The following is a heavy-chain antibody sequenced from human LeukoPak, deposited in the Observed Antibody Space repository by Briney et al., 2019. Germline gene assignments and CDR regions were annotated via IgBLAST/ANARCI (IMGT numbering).Heavy chain of an antibody. CDR3: ARESIAAAGTGYYYYMDV. CDR1: GYTFTGYY. D-gene: IGHD6-13*01. J-gene: IGHJ6*03. CDR2: INPNSGGT. V-gene: IGHV1-2*02. Sequence: ASVKVSCKSSGYTFTGYYMHWVRQAPGQGREWMGWINPNSGGTNYAQKFQGRVTMTRDTSISTAYMELSRLRSDDTAVYYCARESIAAAGTGYYYYMDVWGKGTTVTVSS.